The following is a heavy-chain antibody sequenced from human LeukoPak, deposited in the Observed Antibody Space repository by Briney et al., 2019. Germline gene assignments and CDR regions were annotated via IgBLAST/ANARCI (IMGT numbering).Heavy chain of an antibody. CDR1: GYTFTSYY. J-gene: IGHJ4*02. V-gene: IGHV1-46*01. D-gene: IGHD1-26*01. CDR2: TNPSGGST. Sequence: ASVKVSCKASGYTFTSYYMHWVRQAPGQGLEWMGITNPSGGSTSYAQKFQGRVTMTRDTSTSTVYMELSSLRSEDTAVYYCARAPLSLPLPFPFDYWGQGTLVTVSS. CDR3: ARAPLSLPLPFPFDY.